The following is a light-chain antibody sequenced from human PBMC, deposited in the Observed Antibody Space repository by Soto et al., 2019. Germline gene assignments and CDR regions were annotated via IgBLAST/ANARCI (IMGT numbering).Light chain of an antibody. Sequence: VVWPQPPATWSLSPVEPATLPCRASRQVYIKPLAWYQQKPGRTPTLLIYGASTRATGIPDRFSATGSGTDFSLTISSVEPEDFAVYYCQQYGASPFTFGPGTRVEI. CDR2: GAS. V-gene: IGKV3-20*01. J-gene: IGKJ3*01. CDR1: RQVYIKP. CDR3: QQYGASPFT.